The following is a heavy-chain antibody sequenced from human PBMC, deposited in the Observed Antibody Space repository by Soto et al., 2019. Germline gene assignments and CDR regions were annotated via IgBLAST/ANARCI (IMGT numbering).Heavy chain of an antibody. CDR2: ISSTSSYI. J-gene: IGHJ6*02. V-gene: IGHV3-21*01. CDR3: ARETESYSWNDGLMEV. D-gene: IGHD1-20*01. Sequence: EVQLVESGGGLVKPGGSLRLSCAASGFTFSSFTMNWVRQAPGKGLEWISSISSTSSYIYYTDSVRGRFTISRDNAKNSLHLQMNSLGAGDTAVYYCARETESYSWNDGLMEVWGQGTTVTVSS. CDR1: GFTFSSFT.